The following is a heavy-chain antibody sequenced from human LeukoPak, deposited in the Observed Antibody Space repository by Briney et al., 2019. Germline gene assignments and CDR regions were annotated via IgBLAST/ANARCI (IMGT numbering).Heavy chain of an antibody. V-gene: IGHV3-11*06. CDR3: ARDGPAYYDSSGYSDY. CDR2: ISSSSSYI. Sequence: GGSLRLSCVASGFTFRDYYMSWIRRAPGKGLEWVSYISSSSSYIDYADSVKGRFTISRDNAKNSLYLQMNSLSAEDTAIYYCARDGPAYYDSSGYSDYWGQGTLVTVSS. D-gene: IGHD3-22*01. CDR1: GFTFRDYY. J-gene: IGHJ4*02.